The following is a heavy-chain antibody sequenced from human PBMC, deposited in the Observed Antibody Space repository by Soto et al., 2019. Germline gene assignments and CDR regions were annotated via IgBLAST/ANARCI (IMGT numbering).Heavy chain of an antibody. CDR1: GFTFSSYS. CDR2: ISSSSSTI. CDR3: ARGESRFLEWLWSFVGDDYYYYGMDV. J-gene: IGHJ6*02. Sequence: GGSLRLSCAASGFTFSSYSMNWVRQAPGKGLEWVSYISSSSSTIYYADSVKGRFTISRDNAKNSLYLQMNSLRDEDTAVYYCARGESRFLEWLWSFVGDDYYYYGMDVWGQGTTVTVSS. V-gene: IGHV3-48*02. D-gene: IGHD3-3*01.